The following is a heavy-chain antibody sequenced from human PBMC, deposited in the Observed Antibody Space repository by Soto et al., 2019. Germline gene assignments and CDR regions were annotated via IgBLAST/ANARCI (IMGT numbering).Heavy chain of an antibody. Sequence: SETLSLTCTVSGGSISSGGYYWSWIRQHPGKGLEWIGYIYYSGSTYYNPSLKSRVTISVDTSKNQFSLKLNFVTAADTAVYYCARGSGSYYNLHDYYYYGMDVWGQGTTVTVSS. J-gene: IGHJ6*02. CDR2: IYYSGST. CDR1: GGSISSGGYY. D-gene: IGHD3-10*01. V-gene: IGHV4-31*03. CDR3: ARGSGSYYNLHDYYYYGMDV.